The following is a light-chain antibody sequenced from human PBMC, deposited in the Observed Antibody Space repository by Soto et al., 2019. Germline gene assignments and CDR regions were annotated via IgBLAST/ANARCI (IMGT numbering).Light chain of an antibody. CDR1: QSISNN. J-gene: IGKJ1*01. CDR2: GAS. V-gene: IGKV3-15*01. Sequence: EIVMTQSPATLSVSPGERATLSCRASQSISNNLAWYHQRPGQAPRLLIYGASTRATGIPARFSGSGSGTEFTLSISSLQSEDFAVYYCQQYNNWWTFGQGTRVEIK. CDR3: QQYNNWWT.